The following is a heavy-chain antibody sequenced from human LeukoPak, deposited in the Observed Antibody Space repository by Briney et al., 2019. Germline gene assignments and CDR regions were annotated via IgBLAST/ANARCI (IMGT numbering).Heavy chain of an antibody. D-gene: IGHD3-22*01. Sequence: GGSLRLSCAASGFTFSSYSMNWVRQAPGKGLEWVSSISSSSSYIYYADSVKGRFTISRDNAKNSLYLQMNSLRAEDTAVYYCARRPSTYYYDSSGYSFDYWGQGTLVTVSS. CDR2: ISSSSSYI. V-gene: IGHV3-21*01. CDR1: GFTFSSYS. J-gene: IGHJ4*02. CDR3: ARRPSTYYYDSSGYSFDY.